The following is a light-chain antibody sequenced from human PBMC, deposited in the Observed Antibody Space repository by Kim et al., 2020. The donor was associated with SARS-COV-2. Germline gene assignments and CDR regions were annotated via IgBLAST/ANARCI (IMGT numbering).Light chain of an antibody. CDR3: YSAADKSLV. CDR2: KDN. J-gene: IGLJ3*02. CDR1: VLAKKY. V-gene: IGLV3-27*01. Sequence: SYELTQPSSVSVSPGQTARITCSGDVLAKKYARWFQQKPGQAPVVVIYKDNERPSGIPERFSGSSSGTTVTLTINGAQVDDEADYYCYSAADKSLVFGGGTKLTVL.